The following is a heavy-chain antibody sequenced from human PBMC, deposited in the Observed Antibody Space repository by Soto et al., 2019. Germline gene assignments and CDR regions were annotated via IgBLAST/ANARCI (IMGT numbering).Heavy chain of an antibody. D-gene: IGHD3-3*01. Sequence: QVQLVESGGGVVQPGRSLRLSCAASGFTFSSYAMHWVRQAPGKGLEWVAVISYDGSNKYYADSVKGRFTISRDNSKNTLYLQMNSLRAEETAVYYCARGKVGPLYGDYYYYGMDVWGQGTTVTVSS. V-gene: IGHV3-30-3*01. CDR2: ISYDGSNK. CDR3: ARGKVGPLYGDYYYYGMDV. CDR1: GFTFSSYA. J-gene: IGHJ6*02.